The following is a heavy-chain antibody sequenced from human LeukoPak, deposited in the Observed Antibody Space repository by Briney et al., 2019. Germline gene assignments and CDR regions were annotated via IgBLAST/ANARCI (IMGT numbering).Heavy chain of an antibody. J-gene: IGHJ4*02. V-gene: IGHV4-39*01. D-gene: IGHD1-26*01. Sequence: SETLSLTCTVSGGSISSSSYYWGWIRQPPGKGLEWIGSIYYSGSTYYNPSLKSRVTISVDTSKNQFSLKLSSVTAADTAAYYCARHFFIEWELLPFDYWGQGTLVTVSS. CDR3: ARHFFIEWELLPFDY. CDR1: GGSISSSSYY. CDR2: IYYSGST.